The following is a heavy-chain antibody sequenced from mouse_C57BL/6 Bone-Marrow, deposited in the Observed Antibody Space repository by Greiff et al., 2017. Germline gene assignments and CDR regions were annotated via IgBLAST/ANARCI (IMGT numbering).Heavy chain of an antibody. CDR1: GFTFSSYA. D-gene: IGHD1-1*01. Sequence: EVMLVESGGGLVKPGGSLKLSCAASGFTFSSYAMSWVRQTPEKRLEWVATISDGGSYTYYPDNVKGRFTISRDNAKNNLYLQMSHLKSEDTAMYYCARECYGSSSFAYWGQGTLVTVSA. V-gene: IGHV5-4*01. CDR3: ARECYGSSSFAY. CDR2: ISDGGSYT. J-gene: IGHJ3*01.